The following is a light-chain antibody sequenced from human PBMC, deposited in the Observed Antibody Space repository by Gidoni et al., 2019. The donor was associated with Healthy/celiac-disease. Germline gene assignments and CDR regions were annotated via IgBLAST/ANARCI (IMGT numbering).Light chain of an antibody. CDR2: AAS. V-gene: IGKV1-39*01. Sequence: DIKMTQYPSSLSASVGDRVTITCRASQSISSYLNWYQQKPGKAPKLLIYAASSLQSGVPSRYSCSGSGTDFTLTISILQPEDFATYYCQQSYSTHPHYTFGQGTKLEIK. J-gene: IGKJ2*01. CDR3: QQSYSTHPHYT. CDR1: QSISSY.